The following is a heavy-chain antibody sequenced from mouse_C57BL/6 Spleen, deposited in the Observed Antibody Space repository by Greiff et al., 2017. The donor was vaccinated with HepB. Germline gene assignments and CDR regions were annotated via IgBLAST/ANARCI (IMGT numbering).Heavy chain of an antibody. CDR3: AREGGYVPDWYFDV. CDR1: GYTFTSYW. D-gene: IGHD2-2*01. V-gene: IGHV1-61*01. J-gene: IGHJ1*03. Sequence: QVQLQQPGAELVRPGSSVKLSCKASGYTFTSYWMDWVKQRPGQGLEWIGNIYPSDSETHYNQKFKDKATLTVDKSSSTAYMQLSSLTSEDSAVYYCAREGGYVPDWYFDVWGTGTTVTVSS. CDR2: IYPSDSET.